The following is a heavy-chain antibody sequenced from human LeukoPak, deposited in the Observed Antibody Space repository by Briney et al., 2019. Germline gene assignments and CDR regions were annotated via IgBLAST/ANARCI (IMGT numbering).Heavy chain of an antibody. CDR3: ARFDFWSGYPDY. CDR1: GYTFTGYY. CDR2: INPNSGGT. J-gene: IGHJ4*02. Sequence: ASVKVSCKASGYTFTGYYMHWVRQAPGQGLEWMGWINPNSGGTNYAQKFQGRATMTRDTSISTAYMELSRLRSDDTAVYYCARFDFWSGYPDYSGQGTLVTVSS. V-gene: IGHV1-2*02. D-gene: IGHD3-3*01.